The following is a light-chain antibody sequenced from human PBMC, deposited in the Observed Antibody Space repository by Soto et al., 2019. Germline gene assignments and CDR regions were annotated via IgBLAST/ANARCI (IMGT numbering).Light chain of an antibody. V-gene: IGKV1-9*01. CDR3: QQCNAYPLT. CDR2: GAS. J-gene: IGKJ4*01. Sequence: DIQLTQSPSFLSASVGDRVTISYRASQDISDYLAWYQQKPGKAPKLLIYGASTLQSGVPSRFSGSASGTEFTLTISSLQPEDFATYFCQQCNAYPLTFGGGTKLEIK. CDR1: QDISDY.